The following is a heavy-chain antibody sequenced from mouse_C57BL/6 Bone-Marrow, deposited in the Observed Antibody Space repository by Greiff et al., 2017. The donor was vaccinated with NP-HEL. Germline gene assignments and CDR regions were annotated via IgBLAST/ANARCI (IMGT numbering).Heavy chain of an antibody. V-gene: IGHV1-64*01. CDR1: GYTFTSYW. J-gene: IGHJ3*01. CDR2: IHPNSGST. CDR3: ARSGFAY. Sequence: QVQLQQPGAELVKPGASVKLSCKASGYTFTSYWMHWVKQSPGQGLEWIGMIHPNSGSTNYKEKFKSKATLTVDKSSSTAYMQLSSLTSEDSAFYYCARSGFAYWGQGTLVTVSA.